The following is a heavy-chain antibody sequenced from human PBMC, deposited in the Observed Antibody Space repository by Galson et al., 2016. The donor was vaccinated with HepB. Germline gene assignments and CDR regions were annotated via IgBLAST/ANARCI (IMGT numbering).Heavy chain of an antibody. V-gene: IGHV4-59*12. J-gene: IGHJ6*02. CDR3: ARVLLDGMDV. CDR1: GGSISDYY. Sequence: SETLSLTCTVSGGSISDYYWNWIRQPPGKGLEWIGYIYSSGGTDYNPSLKSRVTISVDKSKNQFSLKLRSVTAADTAVYYCARVLLDGMDVWGHGTTVTVSS. D-gene: IGHD2-15*01. CDR2: IYSSGGT.